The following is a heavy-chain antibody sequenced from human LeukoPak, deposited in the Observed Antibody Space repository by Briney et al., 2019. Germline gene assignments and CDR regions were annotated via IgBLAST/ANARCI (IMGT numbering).Heavy chain of an antibody. D-gene: IGHD6-19*01. CDR3: ARGCPSSGWSRYYYYGMDV. Sequence: ASVKVSCKASGYTFTSCDINWVRQATGQGLEWMGWMNPNSGNTGYAQKFQGRVTMTRNTSISTAYMELSSLRSEDTAVYYCARGCPSSGWSRYYYYGMDVWGQGTTVTVSS. CDR2: MNPNSGNT. J-gene: IGHJ6*02. V-gene: IGHV1-8*01. CDR1: GYTFTSCD.